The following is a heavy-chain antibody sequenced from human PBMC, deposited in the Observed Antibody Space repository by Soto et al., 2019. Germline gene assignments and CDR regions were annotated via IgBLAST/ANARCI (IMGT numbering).Heavy chain of an antibody. Sequence: QVQLQQWGAGLLKPSETLSLTCAVYGGSFSGYYWSWIRQPPGKGLEWIGEINHSGSTNYNPSLKRRVTISVDTSKNQSSLKLSSVTAADTAVYYCARGPYSSSWYDYWGQGTLVTVSS. CDR1: GGSFSGYY. D-gene: IGHD6-13*01. J-gene: IGHJ4*02. CDR3: ARGPYSSSWYDY. V-gene: IGHV4-34*01. CDR2: INHSGST.